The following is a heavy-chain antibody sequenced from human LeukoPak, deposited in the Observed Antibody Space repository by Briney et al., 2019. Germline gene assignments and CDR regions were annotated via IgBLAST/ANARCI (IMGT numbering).Heavy chain of an antibody. CDR3: ARVKGVVTAILDY. D-gene: IGHD2-21*02. Sequence: SETLSLTCTVSGASLSSYYWGLVRQPPREGTEWIGYIYYSGRTNYNPSLKSRVTFSVDTSKNQFSLKLISVTAADTAVYYCARVKGVVTAILDYWGQGTLVTVSS. V-gene: IGHV4-59*01. J-gene: IGHJ4*02. CDR2: IYYSGRT. CDR1: GASLSSYY.